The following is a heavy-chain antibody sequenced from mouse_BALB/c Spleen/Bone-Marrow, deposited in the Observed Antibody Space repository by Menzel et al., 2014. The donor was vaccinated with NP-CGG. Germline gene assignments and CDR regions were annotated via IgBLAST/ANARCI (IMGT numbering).Heavy chain of an antibody. V-gene: IGHV1-7*01. Sequence: VQLQQSGAELAKPGASVKMSCKASGYTFTTYWMHWVKQRPGQGLEWIGYINPSTGYTEYIQKFKDKATLTADKSSSTAYMQLNSLTPEDSSVYYCVLITPVVSDYWGQGTTLTVSS. CDR3: VLITPVVSDY. CDR2: INPSTGYT. CDR1: GYTFTTYW. J-gene: IGHJ2*01. D-gene: IGHD1-1*01.